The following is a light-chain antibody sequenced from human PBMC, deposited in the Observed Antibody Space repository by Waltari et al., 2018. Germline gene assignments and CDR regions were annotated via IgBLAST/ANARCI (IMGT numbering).Light chain of an antibody. CDR1: TSDVGGYKY. CDR2: DVN. CDR3: SAYTSSGTLVL. V-gene: IGLV2-14*03. J-gene: IGLJ2*01. Sequence: QSALTQPASVSGSPGQSITISCTGTTSDVGGYKYVSWYQQHPGKAPKLTIYDVNNRPSELSNRFSGSQSGTTAPLTMSVIQAEAEADYYCSAYTSSGTLVLFGGGTKLTVL.